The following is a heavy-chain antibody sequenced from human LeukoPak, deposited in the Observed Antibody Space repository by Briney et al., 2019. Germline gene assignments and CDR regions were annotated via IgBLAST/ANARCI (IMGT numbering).Heavy chain of an antibody. D-gene: IGHD3-10*01. CDR3: ARDPGTLLRGSRRGYDGNYYYMDV. V-gene: IGHV4-4*02. CDR2: IHHSGNT. J-gene: IGHJ6*03. CDR1: GDSIRSDYW. Sequence: SETLSLTCGVSGDSIRSDYWFSWVRQPPGKGLEWIGEIHHSGNTNYKTSLKSRVTISVDTSKNQFSLKLSSVTAADTAVYYCARDPGTLLRGSRRGYDGNYYYMDVWGKGTTVAISS.